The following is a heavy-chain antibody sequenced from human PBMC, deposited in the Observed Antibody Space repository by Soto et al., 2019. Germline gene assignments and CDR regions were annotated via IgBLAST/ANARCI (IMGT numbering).Heavy chain of an antibody. CDR3: ARPYSNSWCFDY. J-gene: IGHJ4*02. CDR2: IYSGGST. CDR1: GFTVSSSY. V-gene: IGHV3-53*01. D-gene: IGHD6-13*01. Sequence: GSLRLSCAASGFTVSSSYMSWVRQAPGKGLEWVSVIYSGGSTYYAHSVKGRFIISRDNSKNTLYLEMNSLRAEDTAVYYCARPYSNSWCFDYWGQGTLVTVSS.